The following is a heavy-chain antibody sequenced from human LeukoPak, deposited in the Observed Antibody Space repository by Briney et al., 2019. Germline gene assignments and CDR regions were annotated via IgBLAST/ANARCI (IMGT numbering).Heavy chain of an antibody. CDR3: ARDRTLLRYFDWLPRYYYGMDV. CDR1: GYTFTGYY. D-gene: IGHD3-9*01. V-gene: IGHV1-2*02. J-gene: IGHJ6*02. CDR2: INPNSGGT. Sequence: ASVKVSCKASGYTFTGYYMHWVRQAPGQGLEWMGWINPNSGGTNYAQKFQGRVTMTRDTSTSTAYMELSRLRSDDTAVYYCARDRTLLRYFDWLPRYYYGMDVWGQGTTVTVSS.